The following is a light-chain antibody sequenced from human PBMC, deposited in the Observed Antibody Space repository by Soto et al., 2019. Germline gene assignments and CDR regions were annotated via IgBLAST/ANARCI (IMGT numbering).Light chain of an antibody. V-gene: IGKV3-15*01. J-gene: IGKJ1*01. Sequence: IRQSAVVLSVYPRDTATLSCRASQTVTINLAWYQQKPGQSPRLLIYGASNRATGVPARFSGSGSGTDFTLTISSLQSEDLAIYFCQQYNEWPQTFGQGTKVDIK. CDR2: GAS. CDR1: QTVTIN. CDR3: QQYNEWPQT.